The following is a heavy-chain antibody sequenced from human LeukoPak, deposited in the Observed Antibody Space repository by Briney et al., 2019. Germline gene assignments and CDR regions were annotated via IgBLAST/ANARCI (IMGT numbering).Heavy chain of an antibody. CDR1: GGSISSSSYY. Sequence: PSETLSLTCTVSGGSISSSSYYWGWIRQPPGKGLEWIGSIYYSGSTYYNPSLKSRVTISVDTSKNQFSLKLSSVAAADTAVYYCARESSYGSGIYWGQGTLVTVSS. CDR3: ARESSYGSGIY. CDR2: IYYSGST. D-gene: IGHD3-10*01. J-gene: IGHJ4*02. V-gene: IGHV4-39*07.